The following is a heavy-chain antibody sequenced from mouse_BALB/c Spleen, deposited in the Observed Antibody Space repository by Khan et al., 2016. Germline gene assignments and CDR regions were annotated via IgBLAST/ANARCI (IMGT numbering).Heavy chain of an antibody. CDR3: ASTFGYFDV. Sequence: EVKLLESGGGLVQPGGSLKLSCAAIGFDFSRYWMRWVRQAPGKGLEWIGEINPDSSTINYTPSLKDKFIISRDNARNTLYLQMSTVRSDDTALFECASTFGYFDVWGAGTTVTVFS. V-gene: IGHV4-1*02. J-gene: IGHJ1*01. CDR1: GFDFSRYW. CDR2: INPDSSTI.